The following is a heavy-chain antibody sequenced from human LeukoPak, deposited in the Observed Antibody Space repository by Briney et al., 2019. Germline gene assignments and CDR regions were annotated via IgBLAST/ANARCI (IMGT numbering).Heavy chain of an antibody. J-gene: IGHJ3*02. D-gene: IGHD3-22*01. CDR2: INHSGST. CDR1: GGSFSGYY. CDR3: ARDSRYYYDSSGYYWNPDDAFDI. Sequence: PSETLSLTCAVYGGSFSGYYWSWIRQPPGKGLEWIGEINHSGSTNYNPSLKSRVTISVDTSKNQFSLKLSSVTAADTAVYYCARDSRYYYDSSGYYWNPDDAFDIWGQGTMVTVSS. V-gene: IGHV4-34*01.